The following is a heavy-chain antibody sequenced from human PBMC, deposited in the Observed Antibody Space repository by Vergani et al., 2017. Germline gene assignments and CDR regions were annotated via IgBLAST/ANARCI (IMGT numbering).Heavy chain of an antibody. Sequence: QVQLVESGGGLVKPGGSLRLSCAASGFTFSDYYMSWIRQAPGKGLEWVSYISSSGSTIYYADSVKGRFTISRDNAKNSLYLQMNSLRAEDTAVYYCAKEASPSYYYDSSGYYQGFDYWGQGTLVTVSS. CDR1: GFTFSDYY. J-gene: IGHJ4*02. V-gene: IGHV3-11*01. CDR2: ISSSGSTI. D-gene: IGHD3-22*01. CDR3: AKEASPSYYYDSSGYYQGFDY.